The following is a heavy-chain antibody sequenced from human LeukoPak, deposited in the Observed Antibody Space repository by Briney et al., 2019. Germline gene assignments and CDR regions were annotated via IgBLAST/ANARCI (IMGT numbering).Heavy chain of an antibody. Sequence: GGSLRLSCAASGFTFSSYGVHWVRQAPGKGLEWVAVIWYDGSNKYYANSVKGRFTISSDNSKNTLFVQMSSLRAEDTAVYYCARGEYYSDTSSYFDYWGQGTLVTVSS. CDR1: GFTFSSYG. J-gene: IGHJ4*02. D-gene: IGHD3-22*01. CDR2: IWYDGSNK. V-gene: IGHV3-33*01. CDR3: ARGEYYSDTSSYFDY.